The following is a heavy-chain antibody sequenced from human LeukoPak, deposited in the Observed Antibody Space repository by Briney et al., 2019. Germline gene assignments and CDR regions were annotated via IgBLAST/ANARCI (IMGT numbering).Heavy chain of an antibody. D-gene: IGHD1-1*01. Sequence: PGGSLRLSCAASGFTFSSYAMSWVRQAPGKGLEWVSAISGSGGSTYYADSVKGRFTISRDNAKNSLYLQMNSLRAEDTAVYYCARDRYNWNVDWFDPWGQGTLVTVSS. CDR1: GFTFSSYA. V-gene: IGHV3-23*01. J-gene: IGHJ5*02. CDR2: ISGSGGST. CDR3: ARDRYNWNVDWFDP.